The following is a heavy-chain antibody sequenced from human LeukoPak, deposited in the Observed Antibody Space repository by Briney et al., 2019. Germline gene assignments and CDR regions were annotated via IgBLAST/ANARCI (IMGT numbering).Heavy chain of an antibody. CDR1: GGSFSTYY. D-gene: IGHD5-12*01. J-gene: IGHJ4*02. CDR3: ARIGGYSGYATH. Sequence: SETLSLTCAVYGGSFSTYYWSWIRQPPGKGLEWIGYIHYSGTTNYNPSLKNRVTISLDTSKNQFSMNLSSVTATATAVYYCARIGGYSGYATHWGQGTLVTVSS. V-gene: IGHV4-59*08. CDR2: IHYSGTT.